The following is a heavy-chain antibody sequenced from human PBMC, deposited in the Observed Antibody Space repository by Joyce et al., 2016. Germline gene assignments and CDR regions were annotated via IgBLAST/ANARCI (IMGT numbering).Heavy chain of an antibody. CDR1: GFTASRNS. D-gene: IGHD3-3*01. CDR3: ARSPYTAFAVFIYFDY. Sequence: EVQLVDSGGGLIQPGGSLRLSCAASGFTASRNSMSWVRQAPGKGLECVSVIYNSGSTYYADSLKGRFTISKDNSKNTLYLQMDSLRAEDTAIYYCARSPYTAFAVFIYFDYWGQGTLVTVSS. CDR2: IYNSGST. V-gene: IGHV3-53*01. J-gene: IGHJ4*02.